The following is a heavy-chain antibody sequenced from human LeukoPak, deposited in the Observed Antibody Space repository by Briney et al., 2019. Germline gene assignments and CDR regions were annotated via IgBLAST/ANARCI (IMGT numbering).Heavy chain of an antibody. V-gene: IGHV1-69*05. D-gene: IGHD2-2*02. CDR3: ARQITAAIGVGYFDY. Sequence: SVKVSCKASGGPFMNHAISWVRQAAGQGLEWMGGIIPVFGTPNYAQKFQGRVTITTAESTNTAYVELSSLRSEDTAVYYCARQITAAIGVGYFDYWGQGTLVTVSS. CDR2: IIPVFGTP. CDR1: GGPFMNHA. J-gene: IGHJ4*02.